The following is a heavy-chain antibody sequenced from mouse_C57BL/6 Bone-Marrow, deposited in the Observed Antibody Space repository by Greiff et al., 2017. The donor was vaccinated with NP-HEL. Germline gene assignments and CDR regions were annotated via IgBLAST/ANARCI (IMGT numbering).Heavy chain of an antibody. J-gene: IGHJ2*01. CDR1: GYTFTSYG. CDR2: IYPRSGNT. CDR3: ARAPSYDGNAY. Sequence: QVQLKESGAELARPGASVKLSCKASGYTFTSYGISWVKQRTGQGLEWIGEIYPRSGNTYYNEKFKGKATLTADKSSSTAYMELRSLTSEDSAVYFCARAPSYDGNAYWGQGTTLTVSS. V-gene: IGHV1-81*01. D-gene: IGHD2-10*01.